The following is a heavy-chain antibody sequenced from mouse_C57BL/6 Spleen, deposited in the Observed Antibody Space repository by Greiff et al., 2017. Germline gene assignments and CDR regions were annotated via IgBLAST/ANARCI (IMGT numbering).Heavy chain of an antibody. CDR2: ISYDGSN. CDR1: GYSITSGYY. CDR3: ARAYSNYGGYFDY. V-gene: IGHV3-6*01. D-gene: IGHD2-5*01. J-gene: IGHJ2*01. Sequence: EVQLVESGPGLVKPSQSLSLTCSVTGYSITSGYYWNWIRQFPGNKLEWMGYISYDGSNNYNPSLKNRISITRDTSKNQFFLKLNSVTTEDTATYYCARAYSNYGGYFDYWGQGTTLTVSS.